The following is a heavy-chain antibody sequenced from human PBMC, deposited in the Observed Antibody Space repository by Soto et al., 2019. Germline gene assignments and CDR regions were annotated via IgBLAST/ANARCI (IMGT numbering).Heavy chain of an antibody. CDR1: GFSLSTSGVG. CDR2: IYWNDDK. D-gene: IGHD1-1*01. J-gene: IGHJ4*02. V-gene: IGHV2-5*01. Sequence: QLTLKESGPTLVKSTQSLTLTCTFSGFSLSTSGVGVGWIRQPPGQALEWLALIYWNDDKRYSPSLKSRLTITKDTSQNQVVRTMTSMDPVDTSTYYGAHSSLYIHYMGYRPFDYLGQGTLVSGS. CDR3: AHSSLYIHYMGYRPFDY.